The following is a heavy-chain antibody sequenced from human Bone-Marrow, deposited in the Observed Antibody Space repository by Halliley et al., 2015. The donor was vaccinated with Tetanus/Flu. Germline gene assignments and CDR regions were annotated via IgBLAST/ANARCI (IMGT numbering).Heavy chain of an antibody. Sequence: GFMGITYPGDSDTRYRPPFQGQVPISADKSIGTAYLQWNSLKASDTAMYYCATGFGGSSNYFDYWGQGTLVTVS. V-gene: IGHV5-51*01. D-gene: IGHD3-10*01. CDR2: TYPGDSDT. J-gene: IGHJ4*02. CDR3: ATGFGGSSNYFDY.